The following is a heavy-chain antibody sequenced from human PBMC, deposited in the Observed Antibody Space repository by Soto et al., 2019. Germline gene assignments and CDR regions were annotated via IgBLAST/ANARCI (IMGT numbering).Heavy chain of an antibody. V-gene: IGHV4-61*08. Sequence: SETLSLTCTVSGGSISSGGYYWNWIRQPPGKGLEWIGYIYYSGSTNYNPSLKSRVTISVDTSKNQFSLKLSSVAAADTAVYYCARHLSIAAAGPLGYWGQGTLVTVSS. CDR3: ARHLSIAAAGPLGY. CDR1: GGSISSGGYY. D-gene: IGHD6-13*01. CDR2: IYYSGST. J-gene: IGHJ4*02.